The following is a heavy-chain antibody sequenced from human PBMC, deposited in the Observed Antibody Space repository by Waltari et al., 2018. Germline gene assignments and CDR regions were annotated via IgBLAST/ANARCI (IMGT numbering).Heavy chain of an antibody. V-gene: IGHV4-59*01. CDR1: GGSISSYY. J-gene: IGHJ4*02. Sequence: QVQLQESGPGLVKPSETLSLTCTVSGGSISSYYWSWIRQPPGKGLEWIGYIYYSGSTNYNPSLKSRVTISVDTSKNQFSLKLSSVTAADTAVYYCARAPLTYYYDSSGLGSFDYWGQGTLVTVSS. CDR3: ARAPLTYYYDSSGLGSFDY. D-gene: IGHD3-22*01. CDR2: IYYSGST.